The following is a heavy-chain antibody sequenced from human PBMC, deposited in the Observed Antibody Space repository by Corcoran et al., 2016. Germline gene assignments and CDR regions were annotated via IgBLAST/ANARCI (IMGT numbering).Heavy chain of an antibody. V-gene: IGHV4-34*01. CDR1: GGSFSGYY. CDR3: ARVPPSIAAGFDP. D-gene: IGHD6-25*01. CDR2: INHSGST. J-gene: IGHJ5*02. Sequence: QVQLQQWGAGLLKPSETLSLTCAVYGGSFSGYYWSWIRQPPGKGLEWIGEINHSGSTNYNPSLKSRVTISVDTSKNQFSLKLSSVTAADTAVYYGARVPPSIAAGFDPWGQGTLVTVSS.